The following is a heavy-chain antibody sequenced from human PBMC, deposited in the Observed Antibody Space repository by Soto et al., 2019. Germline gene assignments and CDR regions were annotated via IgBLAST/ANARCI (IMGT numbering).Heavy chain of an antibody. V-gene: IGHV3-13*01. CDR2: IVTAGDT. J-gene: IGHJ3*01. D-gene: IGHD6-6*01. CDR1: GFTFSSYD. Sequence: GGSLRLSCAASGFTFSSYDMHWVRQATGKGLEWVSAIVTAGDTYYPASVKVRFNISRENAKNTLYLQINSLRAGDTAVYYCARETAYSSSCQGAFDLWGQGTKVTVSS. CDR3: ARETAYSSSCQGAFDL.